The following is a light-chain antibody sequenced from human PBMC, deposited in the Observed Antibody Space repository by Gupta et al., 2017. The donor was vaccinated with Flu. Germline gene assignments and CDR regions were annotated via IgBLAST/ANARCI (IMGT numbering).Light chain of an antibody. Sequence: DIVMTQSPDSLAVSLGERATINCKSSQSVLYSSNNKNYLAWYQQKPGQPPKLLIYWASTRESGVPDRFSGSGSGTDFTLTISSLQAEDVAVYYWHQYYSTPRYSFGQGTKLEIK. CDR2: WAS. J-gene: IGKJ2*03. V-gene: IGKV4-1*01. CDR1: QSVLYSSNNKNY. CDR3: HQYYSTPRYS.